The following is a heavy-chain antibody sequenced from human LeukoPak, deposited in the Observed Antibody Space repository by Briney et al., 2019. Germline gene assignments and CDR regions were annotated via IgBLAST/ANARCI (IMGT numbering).Heavy chain of an antibody. J-gene: IGHJ4*02. CDR2: ISDSGSTI. D-gene: IGHD3-22*01. CDR1: GFIFSDYY. Sequence: GGSLRLSCAASGFIFSDYYMTWIHQTPGKGLEWLSYISDSGSTINYADSVKGRLTISRDNAKKSLFLQMNSLRAEDTAVYYCAIYYDSSGSIDHWGQGTLVTVSS. CDR3: AIYYDSSGSIDH. V-gene: IGHV3-11*01.